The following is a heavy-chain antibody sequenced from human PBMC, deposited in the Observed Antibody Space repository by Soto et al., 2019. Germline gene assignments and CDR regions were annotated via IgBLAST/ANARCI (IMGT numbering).Heavy chain of an antibody. Sequence: EVQLVESGGGLVQPGGSLRLSCAASGFTFSDHYMDWVRQAPGKGLEWVARIRNKANSYSTEYAASVRGRFIISRDDSTNSLYLQTNSLKTEDTAVYYGARVGLKRDSGTSRPFDYWRQGTLLTVSS. CDR1: GFTFSDHY. J-gene: IGHJ4*02. CDR3: ARVGLKRDSGTSRPFDY. V-gene: IGHV3-72*01. CDR2: IRNKANSYST. D-gene: IGHD1-26*01.